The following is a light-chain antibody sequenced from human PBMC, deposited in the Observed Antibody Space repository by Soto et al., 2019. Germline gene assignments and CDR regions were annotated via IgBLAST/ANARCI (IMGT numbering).Light chain of an antibody. J-gene: IGKJ4*01. CDR3: QQYGSSVLT. Sequence: EIVLTQSPDTLSLSPGERATLSCRASQSVSTNSLAWYQQKPGQAPRPLIYGASCRATGTPDRFSGSGSGTYFTLIISRLEPEDFAVYYCQQYGSSVLTFGGGTKVEIK. CDR1: QSVSTNS. V-gene: IGKV3-20*01. CDR2: GAS.